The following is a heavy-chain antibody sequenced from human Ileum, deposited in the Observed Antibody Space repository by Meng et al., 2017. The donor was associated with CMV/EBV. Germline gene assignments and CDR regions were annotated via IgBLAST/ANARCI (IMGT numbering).Heavy chain of an antibody. CDR1: GFSFREHF. CDR2: LSYDGSNE. Sequence: LSCAASGFSFREHFMHWVRQAPGKGLEWVAVLSYDGSNEFYAISDLGRFTITRNNSNNALSLQMDSLRGDDTAVYYCARGLSGTFDYWGQGTLVTVSS. V-gene: IGHV3-30*03. CDR3: ARGLSGTFDY. J-gene: IGHJ4*02.